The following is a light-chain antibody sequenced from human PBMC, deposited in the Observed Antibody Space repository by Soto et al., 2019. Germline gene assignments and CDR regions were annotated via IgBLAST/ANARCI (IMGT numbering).Light chain of an antibody. CDR3: QQRSNWPLT. Sequence: EIVLTQSPATLSLSPGERATLSCRASQNVSSYLAWYQQKPGQAPRLLIYDASNRATGIPARFSGSGSGTDFTLTISSLEPEDFAVYYCQQRSNWPLTFGPGTKVDI. CDR2: DAS. V-gene: IGKV3-11*01. CDR1: QNVSSY. J-gene: IGKJ3*01.